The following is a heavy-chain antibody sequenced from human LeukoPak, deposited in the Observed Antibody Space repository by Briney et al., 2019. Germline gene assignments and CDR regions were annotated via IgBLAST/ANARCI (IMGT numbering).Heavy chain of an antibody. V-gene: IGHV4-59*01. J-gene: IGHJ5*02. CDR3: ANGNYDFWSGHPNWFDP. Sequence: PSETLSLTCTVSGDSIRSYYWSWIRQPPGKGLEWIGYIYYSGSTNYNPSLKSRVTISLDTSKNHFSLKVSSVTAADTAVYYCANGNYDFWSGHPNWFDPWGQGTLVTVSS. CDR1: GDSIRSYY. D-gene: IGHD3-3*01. CDR2: IYYSGST.